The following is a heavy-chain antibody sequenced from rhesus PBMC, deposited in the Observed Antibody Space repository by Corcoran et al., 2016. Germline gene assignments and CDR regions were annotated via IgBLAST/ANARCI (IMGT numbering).Heavy chain of an antibody. V-gene: IGHV4-147*01. D-gene: IGHD4-17*01. Sequence: QVQLQESGPGLVKPSETLSLTCAVSGYSISSNYWSWIRQPPGKGLEWIGYIYGSSGSTCYNPSLKSRVIISPDTSKNQFALKLSSVTAADTAVYYWARESMGGFDYWGQGVLVTVSS. J-gene: IGHJ4*01. CDR2: IYGSSGST. CDR3: ARESMGGFDY. CDR1: GYSISSNY.